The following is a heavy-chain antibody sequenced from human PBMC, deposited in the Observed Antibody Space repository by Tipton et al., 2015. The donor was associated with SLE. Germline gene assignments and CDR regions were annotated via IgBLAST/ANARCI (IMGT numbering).Heavy chain of an antibody. CDR1: GFTFSRAW. V-gene: IGHV3-15*01. Sequence: SLRLSCAASGFTFSRAWMNWVRQAPGKGLEWVGRIKSEEDGETTDYASVVKGRFTISRDNAKDSMFLQMNNLRGEDTAQYYCAREISSGAFDYWGRGILVTVSS. CDR3: AREISSGAFDY. J-gene: IGHJ4*02. D-gene: IGHD2-8*02. CDR2: IKSEEDGETT.